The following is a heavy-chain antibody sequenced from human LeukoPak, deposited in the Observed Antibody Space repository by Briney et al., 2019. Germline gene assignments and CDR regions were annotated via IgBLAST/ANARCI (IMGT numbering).Heavy chain of an antibody. CDR2: IKQDGSVK. CDR1: GFTFSNYW. Sequence: PGGSLRLSCAASGFTFSNYWMTWVRQAPGKGLEWVANIKQDGSVKYYVDSVKGRFTISRDNAKNSVYLQMNRLRAEDTAGYYCARIGYSSSSFDYWGQGTLVTVSS. V-gene: IGHV3-7*01. CDR3: ARIGYSSSSFDY. J-gene: IGHJ4*02. D-gene: IGHD6-6*01.